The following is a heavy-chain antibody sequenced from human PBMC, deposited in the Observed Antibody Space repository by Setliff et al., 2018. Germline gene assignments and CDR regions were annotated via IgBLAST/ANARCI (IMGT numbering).Heavy chain of an antibody. J-gene: IGHJ4*02. CDR2: IYAGDSDT. CDR1: GYRFTNYW. V-gene: IGHV5-51*01. D-gene: IGHD4-17*01. Sequence: PGESLKISCKGSGYRFTNYWIGWVRQMPGKGLEWMGIIYAGDSDTRYSPSFQGQVTLSVDRSINTAYLQWRSLKASDTAMYYCVRDTDGLDYWGQGTLVTVSS. CDR3: VRDTDGLDY.